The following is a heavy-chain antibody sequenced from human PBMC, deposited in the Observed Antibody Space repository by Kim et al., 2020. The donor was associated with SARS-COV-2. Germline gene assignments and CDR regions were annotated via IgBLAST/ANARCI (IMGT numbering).Heavy chain of an antibody. Sequence: SETLSLTCRVSGDSIRSSSYYWGWIRQPPGKGLEWIGSIYYSGSTYYNPSLKSRVTISVDTSKNQFSLKLSSVTAADTAVYYCARHFVGDNAFPPNWFDPWGQGTLVTVSS. D-gene: IGHD4-17*01. V-gene: IGHV4-39*01. CDR2: IYYSGST. CDR1: GDSIRSSSYY. J-gene: IGHJ5*02. CDR3: ARHFVGDNAFPPNWFDP.